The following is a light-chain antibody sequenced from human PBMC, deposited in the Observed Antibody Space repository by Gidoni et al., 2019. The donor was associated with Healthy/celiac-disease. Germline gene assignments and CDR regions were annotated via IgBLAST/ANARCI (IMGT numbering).Light chain of an antibody. J-gene: IGKJ2*01. CDR3: QQYNNWPMYT. V-gene: IGKV3-15*01. Sequence: DIVMTHSPATLSVSPGERATLSCRASQSVSSNLAWYQQKPGQAPRLLIYGASTRATGIPARFSGSGSGTEFTLTISSLQSEDFAVYYCQQYNNWPMYTFGQGTKLEIK. CDR2: GAS. CDR1: QSVSSN.